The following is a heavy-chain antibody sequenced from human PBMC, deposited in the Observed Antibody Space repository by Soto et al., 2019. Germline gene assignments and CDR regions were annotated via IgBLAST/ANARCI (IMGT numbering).Heavy chain of an antibody. CDR2: ISGSGGST. D-gene: IGHD6-13*01. CDR1: GFTFSSYA. CDR3: ARDLGIAAPYGMDV. J-gene: IGHJ6*02. V-gene: IGHV3-23*01. Sequence: GGSLRLSCAASGFTFSSYAMSWVRQAPGKGLEWVSAISGSGGSTYYADSVKGRFTSSRDNSKNTLYLQMNSLRAEDTAVYYCARDLGIAAPYGMDVWGQGTTVTVSS.